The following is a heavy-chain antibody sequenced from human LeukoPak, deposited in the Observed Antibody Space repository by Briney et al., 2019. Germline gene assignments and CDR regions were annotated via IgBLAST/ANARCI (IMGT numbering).Heavy chain of an antibody. V-gene: IGHV4-61*02. J-gene: IGHJ4*02. Sequence: SQTLSLTCTVSGGSISSGSYYWSWIRQPAGKGLEWIGRIYTSGSTNYNPSLKSRVTISVDTPKNQFSLKLSSVTAADTAVYYCARVDEERRVYWGQGTLVTVSS. CDR3: ARVDEERRVY. D-gene: IGHD1-1*01. CDR1: GGSISSGSYY. CDR2: IYTSGST.